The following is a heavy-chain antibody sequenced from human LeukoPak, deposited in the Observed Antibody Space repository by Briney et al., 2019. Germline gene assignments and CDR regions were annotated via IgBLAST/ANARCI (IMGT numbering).Heavy chain of an antibody. CDR2: IYTSGST. J-gene: IGHJ6*03. V-gene: IGHV4-4*07. CDR1: GGSISSYY. Sequence: PSETLSLTCTVSGGSISSYYWSWIRQPAGKGLEWIGRIYTSGSTNYNPSLKSRVTISVDTSKNQFSLELSSVTAADTAVYYCASFIAAAGPNSYYYYMDVWGKGTTVTVSS. D-gene: IGHD6-13*01. CDR3: ASFIAAAGPNSYYYYMDV.